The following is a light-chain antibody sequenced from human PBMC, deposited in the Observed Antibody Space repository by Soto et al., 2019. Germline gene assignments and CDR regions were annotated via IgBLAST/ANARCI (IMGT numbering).Light chain of an antibody. V-gene: IGLV4-69*01. J-gene: IGLJ3*02. Sequence: QPVLTQSPSASASLGASVKLTCTLSSGHSSYAIAWHQQQPEKGPRSLMKLNNDGSHSTGDGIPDRFSGSSSGAERYLTISSLQSEDEADYYCQTWGTGTWVFGGGTKLTVL. CDR3: QTWGTGTWV. CDR1: SGHSSYA. CDR2: LNNDGSH.